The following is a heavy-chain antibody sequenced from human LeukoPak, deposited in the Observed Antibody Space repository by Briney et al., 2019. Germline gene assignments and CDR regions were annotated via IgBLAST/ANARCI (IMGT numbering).Heavy chain of an antibody. J-gene: IGHJ4*02. Sequence: PSETLSLTCTVSGGSISSYYWSWIRQPPGKGLEWIGYIHYSGSTNYNPYLKSRVTISLDTSKNQFSLKMSSVTAADTAVYYCARTPRRGKVGATLSYYFDYWGQGTLVTVSS. CDR1: GGSISSYY. CDR3: ARTPRRGKVGATLSYYFDY. D-gene: IGHD1-26*01. CDR2: IHYSGST. V-gene: IGHV4-59*01.